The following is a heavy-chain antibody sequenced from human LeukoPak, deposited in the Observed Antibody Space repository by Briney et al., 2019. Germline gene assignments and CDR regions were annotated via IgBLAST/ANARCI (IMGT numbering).Heavy chain of an antibody. CDR1: GYSISSGYY. J-gene: IGHJ6*03. V-gene: IGHV4-38-2*02. Sequence: PSETLSLTCTVFGYSISSGYYWGWIRQPPGKVLEWIGSFYHSGNTYYKPSLKSRVTISVDTSKNQFSLKLSSVTAAGTAVYYCARDQPYMDVWGKGTTVTVSS. CDR3: ARDQPYMDV. CDR2: FYHSGNT.